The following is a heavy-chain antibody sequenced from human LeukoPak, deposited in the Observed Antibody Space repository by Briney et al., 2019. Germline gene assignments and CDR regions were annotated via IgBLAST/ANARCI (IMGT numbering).Heavy chain of an antibody. V-gene: IGHV3-48*04. D-gene: IGHD7-27*01. CDR1: GFTFSTYN. Sequence: PGGSLRLSCVASGFTFSTYNMNWVRQAPGKGLEWVSYISVTSTTIYYADSVKGRCTISRDNAKNSLYLQMNSLRAEDTAVYYCARTRNWGNDAFDIWSQGTMVTVSS. CDR2: ISVTSTTI. CDR3: ARTRNWGNDAFDI. J-gene: IGHJ3*02.